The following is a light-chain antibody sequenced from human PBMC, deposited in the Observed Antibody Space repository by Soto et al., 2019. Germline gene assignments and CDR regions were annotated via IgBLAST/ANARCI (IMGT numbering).Light chain of an antibody. CDR1: QSVSSNY. CDR3: QQYGSSPPT. CDR2: GAS. J-gene: IGKJ1*01. V-gene: IGKV3-20*01. Sequence: EIVLTQSPGTLSLSPGERATLSCRASQSVSSNYLAWYRRKPGQAPRLLIYGASNRATDIPGRFSGSGSGTDFTLTITRLELEDFAVYYCQQYGSSPPTFGPGTRVEIK.